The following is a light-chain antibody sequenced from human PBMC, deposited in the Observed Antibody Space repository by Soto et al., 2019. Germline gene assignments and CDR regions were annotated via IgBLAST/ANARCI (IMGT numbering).Light chain of an antibody. CDR3: QQSYSTPWT. V-gene: IGKV1-39*01. Sequence: DIQMTQSPSSLSASVGDRVTITCRARQSISSYLNWYQQKPGKAPKLLIYAAFSLQRGVPSRFSGSGSGIDFTLTISSLQTEDFTTYYCQQSYSTPWTFGQGTKVEIK. CDR1: QSISSY. J-gene: IGKJ1*01. CDR2: AAF.